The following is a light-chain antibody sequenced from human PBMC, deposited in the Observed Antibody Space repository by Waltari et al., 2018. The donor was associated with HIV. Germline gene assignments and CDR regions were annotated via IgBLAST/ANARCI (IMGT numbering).Light chain of an antibody. CDR3: QQYAASPLT. V-gene: IGKV3-20*01. CDR2: GAS. J-gene: IGKJ4*01. CDR1: QSVRSTS. Sequence: EIVLTQSPVTLSLSPGERATLSCRASQSVRSTSLAWYQQKPCQAPSLLIFGASSRALGIPDRFSGSGAVTDFILTISRLEPEDCAVYYCQQYAASPLTFGGGTRVEIK.